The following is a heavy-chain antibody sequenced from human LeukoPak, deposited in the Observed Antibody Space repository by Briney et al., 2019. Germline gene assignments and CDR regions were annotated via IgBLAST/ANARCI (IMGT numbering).Heavy chain of an antibody. Sequence: PSETLSLTCAVYGGSFSGYYWSWIRQPPGKGLEWIGEINHSGSTNYNPSLKSRVTISVDTSKNQFSLKLSSVTAADTAVYYCARGPRRGYSTLPYSHFDYWGQGTLVTVSS. D-gene: IGHD3-22*01. CDR1: GGSFSGYY. J-gene: IGHJ4*02. CDR2: INHSGST. CDR3: ARGPRRGYSTLPYSHFDY. V-gene: IGHV4-34*01.